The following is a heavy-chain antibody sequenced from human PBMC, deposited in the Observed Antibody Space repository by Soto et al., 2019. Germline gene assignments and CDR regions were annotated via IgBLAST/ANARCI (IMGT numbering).Heavy chain of an antibody. Sequence: ASVNVSCKASGYTFTGYYMHWVRQAPGQGLEWMGWINPNSGGTNYAQKFQGRVTMTRDTSISTAYMELSRLRSDDTAVYYCARWTAAMRKKTHYYYGLDVWGQGTTVTVSS. CDR3: ARWTAAMRKKTHYYYGLDV. J-gene: IGHJ6*02. D-gene: IGHD5-18*01. CDR2: INPNSGGT. CDR1: GYTFTGYY. V-gene: IGHV1-2*02.